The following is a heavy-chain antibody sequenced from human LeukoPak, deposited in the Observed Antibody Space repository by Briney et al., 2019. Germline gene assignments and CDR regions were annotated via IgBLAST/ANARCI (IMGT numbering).Heavy chain of an antibody. CDR2: KNPATGGT. J-gene: IGHJ4*02. D-gene: IGHD6-13*01. Sequence: ASVKVSCKTSGYIFTSNYIHWLRQAPGQGLEWMGIKNPATGGTSYAQRFQDRVTLTMDTSTRTDYMELSSLTSEDTAVYYCARAQGSGSSFSARVFDYWGQGTLVTVSS. CDR1: GYIFTSNY. V-gene: IGHV1-46*01. CDR3: ARAQGSGSSFSARVFDY.